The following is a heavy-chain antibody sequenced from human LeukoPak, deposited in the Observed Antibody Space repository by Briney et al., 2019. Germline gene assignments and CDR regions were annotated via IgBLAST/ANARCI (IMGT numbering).Heavy chain of an antibody. CDR2: ISWNSGSI. V-gene: IGHV3-9*01. CDR1: GFTFDDYA. D-gene: IGHD2-15*01. Sequence: GRSLRLSCAASGFTFDDYAMHWVRQVPGKGLEWVSGISWNSGSIGYADSVKGRFTISRDNAKNSLYLQMNSLRAEDTAVYYCAARPGEVAVPYDYWGQGTLVTVSS. CDR3: AARPGEVAVPYDY. J-gene: IGHJ4*02.